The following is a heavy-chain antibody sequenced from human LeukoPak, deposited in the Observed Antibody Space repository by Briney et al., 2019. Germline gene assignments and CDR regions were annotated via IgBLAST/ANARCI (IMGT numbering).Heavy chain of an antibody. J-gene: IGHJ4*02. CDR3: ARSQWLRLPNY. D-gene: IGHD5-12*01. CDR2: IYYSGST. Sequence: SETLSLTCTVSGGSISSYYWSWIRQPPGKGLEWIGYIYYSGSTNYNPSLKSRVTISVDTSKNQFSLKLSSVTAADTAVYYRARSQWLRLPNYWGQGTLVTVSS. V-gene: IGHV4-59*01. CDR1: GGSISSYY.